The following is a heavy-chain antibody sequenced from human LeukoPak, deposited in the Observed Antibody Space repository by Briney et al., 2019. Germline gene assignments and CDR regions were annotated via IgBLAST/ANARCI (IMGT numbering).Heavy chain of an antibody. D-gene: IGHD4-17*01. CDR2: IYYSGST. J-gene: IGHJ5*02. Sequence: SETLSLTCTVSGGSISSYYWSWIRQPPGKGLEWIGYIYYSGSTNYNPSLKSRVTISVDTSKNQFSLKLSSVTAADTAVYYCARGRSGTVTTGRWFDPWGQGTLVTVSS. CDR1: GGSISSYY. V-gene: IGHV4-59*01. CDR3: ARGRSGTVTTGRWFDP.